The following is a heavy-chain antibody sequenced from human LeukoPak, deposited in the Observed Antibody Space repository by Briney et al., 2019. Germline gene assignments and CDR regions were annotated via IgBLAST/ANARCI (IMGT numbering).Heavy chain of an antibody. J-gene: IGHJ3*02. CDR2: IYHSGST. V-gene: IGHV4-39*07. D-gene: IGHD3-22*01. Sequence: PSETLSLTCTVSGGSISSSIHFWGWIRQPPGKGLEWIGEIYHSGSTNYNPSLKSRVTISVDKSKNQFSLKLSSVTAADTAVYFCARGPYSYDSSGAFDIWGQGTMVTVSS. CDR3: ARGPYSYDSSGAFDI. CDR1: GGSISSSIHF.